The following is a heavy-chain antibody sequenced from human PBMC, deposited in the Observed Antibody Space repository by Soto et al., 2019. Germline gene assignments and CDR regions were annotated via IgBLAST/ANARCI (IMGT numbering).Heavy chain of an antibody. D-gene: IGHD6-6*01. J-gene: IGHJ4*02. CDR1: GYTFTSYD. CDR3: ARRRGWQLFRVYYFDY. V-gene: IGHV1-8*01. Sequence: QVQLVQSGAEVKKPGASVKVSCKASGYTFTSYDINWVRQATGQGLEWMGWMNPNSGNTGYAQKFQGRVTMTRNTSISTAYMELSSLRSEDTAVYYCARRRGWQLFRVYYFDYWGQGTLVTVSS. CDR2: MNPNSGNT.